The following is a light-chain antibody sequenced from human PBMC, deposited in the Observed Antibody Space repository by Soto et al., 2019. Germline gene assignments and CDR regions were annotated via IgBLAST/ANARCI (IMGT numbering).Light chain of an antibody. CDR1: SSDVGGYNY. J-gene: IGLJ1*01. V-gene: IGLV2-14*01. CDR2: DVS. Sequence: QSALTQPASVSGSPGQSITISCTGTSSDVGGYNYVSWYQQHPGKAPKLMIYDVSNRPSGVSNRFSGSESGNTASLTISGLQAEDEADYYCSSYTSSSTLYVFGTGTKVTDL. CDR3: SSYTSSSTLYV.